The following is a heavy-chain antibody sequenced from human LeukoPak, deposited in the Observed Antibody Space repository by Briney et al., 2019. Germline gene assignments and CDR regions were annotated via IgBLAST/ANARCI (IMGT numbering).Heavy chain of an antibody. D-gene: IGHD3-22*01. J-gene: IGHJ4*02. CDR2: ISYDGSNK. V-gene: IGHV3-30-3*01. CDR3: AKVVPRRGHYYDSSGYYFDY. CDR1: GFTFSSYA. Sequence: GGSLRLSCAASGFTFSSYAMHWVRQAPGKGLEWVAVISYDGSNKYYADSVKGRFTISRDNSKNTLYLQMNSLRAEDTAVYYCAKVVPRRGHYYDSSGYYFDYWGQGTLVTVSS.